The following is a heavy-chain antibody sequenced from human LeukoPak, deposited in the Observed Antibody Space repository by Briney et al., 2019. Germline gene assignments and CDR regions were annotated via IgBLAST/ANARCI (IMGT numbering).Heavy chain of an antibody. Sequence: GGSLRLSCEASGFTFSSFAMSWARQAPGKGLEWVSSVTGRGGSTYYADSVKGRFTIYRDHSRNTLYLQMDSLRAEDTARYYCAKDVSADYRDWGSYRSDSWGQGTLVTVSS. CDR1: GFTFSSFA. CDR2: VTGRGGST. CDR3: AKDVSADYRDWGSYRSDS. D-gene: IGHD3-16*02. J-gene: IGHJ4*02. V-gene: IGHV3-23*01.